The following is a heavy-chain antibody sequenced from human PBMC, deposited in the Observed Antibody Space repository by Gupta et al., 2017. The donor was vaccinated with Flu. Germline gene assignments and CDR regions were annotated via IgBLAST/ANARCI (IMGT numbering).Heavy chain of an antibody. CDR2: MSSSSSTI. Sequence: EVQLVVSGGGLGQPGGSLRLSCSAPGFTFSTSGLTWIRQSPGKGLEWVSDMSSSSSTIYDADAVKGRFTISRDNAKNSLYLQMNSLRAEDTAVYFCARDKTYYGMDVWGQGTTVTVSS. J-gene: IGHJ6*02. V-gene: IGHV3-48*01. CDR1: GFTFSTSG. CDR3: ARDKTYYGMDV.